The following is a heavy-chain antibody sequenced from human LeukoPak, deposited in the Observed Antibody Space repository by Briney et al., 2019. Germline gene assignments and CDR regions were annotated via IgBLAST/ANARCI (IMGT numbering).Heavy chain of an antibody. D-gene: IGHD3-3*01. CDR1: GVSMSSGSYY. V-gene: IGHV4-61*02. Sequence: SETLSLTCAVSGVSMSSGSYYWSWIRQPAGKGLEWIGRISTSGSTNYNPSLKSRVSISVDTSKNQFSLRLSSVTASDTAVYYCARGSITIFGVVTPIGYFDYWGQGTLVTVSS. CDR3: ARGSITIFGVVTPIGYFDY. CDR2: ISTSGST. J-gene: IGHJ4*02.